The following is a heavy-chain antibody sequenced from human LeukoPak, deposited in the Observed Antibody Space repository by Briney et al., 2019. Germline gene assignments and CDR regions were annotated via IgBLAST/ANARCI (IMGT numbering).Heavy chain of an antibody. Sequence: SETLSLTCAVYGGSFSGYYWSWLRQPPGKGLEWIGEINHSGSTNYNPSLKSRVTISVDTSKNQFSLKLSSVTAADTAVYYCARGPIWFGELYFDYWGQGTLVTVSS. CDR3: ARGPIWFGELYFDY. CDR2: INHSGST. D-gene: IGHD3-10*01. J-gene: IGHJ4*02. V-gene: IGHV4-34*01. CDR1: GGSFSGYY.